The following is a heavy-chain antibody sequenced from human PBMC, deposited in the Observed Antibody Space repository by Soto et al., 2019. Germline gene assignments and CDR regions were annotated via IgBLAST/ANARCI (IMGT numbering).Heavy chain of an antibody. CDR1: GGSISSGGYY. J-gene: IGHJ3*02. CDR3: ATMIVRAQVVSAFDI. CDR2: IYYSGST. V-gene: IGHV4-31*03. Sequence: PSETLSLTCTVSGGSISSGGYYWSWIRQHPGKGLEWIGYIYYSGSTYYNPSLKSRVTISVDTSKNQFSLKLSSVTAADTAVYYCATMIVRAQVVSAFDIWGQGIMVTVSS. D-gene: IGHD3-22*01.